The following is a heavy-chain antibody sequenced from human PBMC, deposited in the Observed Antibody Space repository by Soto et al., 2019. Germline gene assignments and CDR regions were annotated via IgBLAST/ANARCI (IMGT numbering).Heavy chain of an antibody. CDR1: GGTFSSYA. CDR2: IIPIFGTA. CDR3: ARGEGRYNWNAAFDI. D-gene: IGHD1-1*01. Sequence: ASVKVSCKASGGTFSSYAISWVRQAPGQGLEWMGGIIPIFGTANYAQKFQGRVTITADESASTAYMELSSLRSEDTAVYYCARGEGRYNWNAAFDIWGQGTMVTVSS. J-gene: IGHJ3*02. V-gene: IGHV1-69*13.